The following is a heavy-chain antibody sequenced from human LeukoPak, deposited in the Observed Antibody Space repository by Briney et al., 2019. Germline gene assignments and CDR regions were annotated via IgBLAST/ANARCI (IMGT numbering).Heavy chain of an antibody. J-gene: IGHJ4*02. CDR3: LLLGGFSSYDYFHY. Sequence: SVKVSCKASGGTFSSYAINWVRQAPGQGLEWMGGILPIFGTRHYAQKFQGRVSISADGSTGTAHMELSSLTSEDTAVFYCLLLGGFSSYDYFHYWGQGTLVTVSS. CDR1: GGTFSSYA. V-gene: IGHV1-69*01. CDR2: ILPIFGTR. D-gene: IGHD5-12*01.